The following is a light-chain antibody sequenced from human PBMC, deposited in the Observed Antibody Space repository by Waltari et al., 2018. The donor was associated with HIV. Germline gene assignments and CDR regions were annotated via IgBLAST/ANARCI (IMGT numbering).Light chain of an antibody. Sequence: DIQLTQSPSFLSASVGDRVTVTCRAGQGISTYLAWYQQKPGKAPKLLIYAASTLQTGVPSRFSGSGSGTEFTLTTSSLQPEDVATYYCQQVNMPFTFGPGTKVDIK. J-gene: IGKJ3*01. CDR2: AAS. CDR3: QQVNMPFT. CDR1: QGISTY. V-gene: IGKV1-9*01.